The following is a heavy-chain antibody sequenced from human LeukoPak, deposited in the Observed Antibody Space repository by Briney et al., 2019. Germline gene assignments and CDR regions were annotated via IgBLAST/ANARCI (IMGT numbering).Heavy chain of an antibody. CDR1: GFTFSSYE. J-gene: IGHJ4*02. Sequence: GGSLRLSCAASGFTFSSYEMNWVRQAPGKGLEWVSYINSAGSTIYYADSVKGRFTISRDNAKNSLYLQMNSLRAEDTAVYYCARVQYYDILTGYYGPPFDYWGQGTLITVSS. V-gene: IGHV3-48*03. CDR3: ARVQYYDILTGYYGPPFDY. CDR2: INSAGSTI. D-gene: IGHD3-9*01.